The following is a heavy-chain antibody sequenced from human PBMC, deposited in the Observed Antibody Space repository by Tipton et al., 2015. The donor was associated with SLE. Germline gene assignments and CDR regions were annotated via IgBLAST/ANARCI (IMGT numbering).Heavy chain of an antibody. CDR3: ARDNWAGAFDI. D-gene: IGHD7-27*01. CDR2: NYTSGST. Sequence: TLSLTCTVSGDSISSGCYYWSWIRQPAGKGLEWIRRNYTSGSTNYNPSLKSRVTISIDTSKNQFSLKLSSVTAADTAVYYCARDNWAGAFDIWGQRTRVTVSS. V-gene: IGHV4-61*02. CDR1: GDSISSGCYY. J-gene: IGHJ3*02.